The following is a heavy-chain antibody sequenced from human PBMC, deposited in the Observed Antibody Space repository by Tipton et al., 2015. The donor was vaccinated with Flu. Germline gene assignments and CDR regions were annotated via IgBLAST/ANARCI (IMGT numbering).Heavy chain of an antibody. CDR3: AREIGLERPDDYYYYGMGV. CDR2: IWYDGSNK. CDR1: GFTFSSYG. Sequence: SLRLSCAASGFTFSSYGMHWVRQAPGKGLEWVAVIWYDGSNKYYADSVKGRFTISRDNSKNTLYLQMNSLRAEDTAVYYCAREIGLERPDDYYYYGMGVWGQGTTVTVSS. D-gene: IGHD1-1*01. J-gene: IGHJ6*02. V-gene: IGHV3-33*01.